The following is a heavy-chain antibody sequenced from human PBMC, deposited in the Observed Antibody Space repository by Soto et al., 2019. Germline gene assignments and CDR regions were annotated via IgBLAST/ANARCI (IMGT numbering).Heavy chain of an antibody. CDR2: ISAYNGNT. J-gene: IGHJ6*02. Sequence: QVQLVQSGAEVKKPGASVKVSCKASGYTFTSYGISWVRQAPGQGLEWMGWISAYNGNTNYAQKLQGRVTMTTDTSKSTAYMELRSLRSDDTAVYYCARDGVGATTDYYYYGMDVWGQGTTVTVSS. V-gene: IGHV1-18*01. CDR3: ARDGVGATTDYYYYGMDV. CDR1: GYTFTSYG. D-gene: IGHD1-26*01.